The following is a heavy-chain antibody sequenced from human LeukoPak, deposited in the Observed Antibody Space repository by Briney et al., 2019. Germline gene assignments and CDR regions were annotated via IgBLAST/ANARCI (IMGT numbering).Heavy chain of an antibody. J-gene: IGHJ6*03. Sequence: SETLSLTCTVSGGSISSHHWSWFRQPAGKGLEWIGHIYVRGIPNYNPSLKSRVSMSLDTSENQFSLKLTSVTAADTAVYYCAKHATHTPQLLYNMDVWGKGTTVTVSS. V-gene: IGHV4-4*07. CDR1: GGSISSHH. CDR3: AKHATHTPQLLYNMDV. D-gene: IGHD1-26*01. CDR2: IYVRGIP.